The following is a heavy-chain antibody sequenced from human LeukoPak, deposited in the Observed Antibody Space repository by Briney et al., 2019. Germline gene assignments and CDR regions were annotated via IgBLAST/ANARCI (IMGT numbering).Heavy chain of an antibody. J-gene: IGHJ4*02. CDR1: GFTFNKYA. CDR2: ISYDGNST. V-gene: IGHV3-30*09. CDR3: ARGKTATTSLNY. D-gene: IGHD1-14*01. Sequence: GKSLRLSCAASGFTFNKYAIHWVRQAPGKGLEWVSVISYDGNSTYYADSVRGRFAISRDNSKNSLYLRVNSLRPEDTAVYYCARGKTATTSLNYWGQGTLVTVSS.